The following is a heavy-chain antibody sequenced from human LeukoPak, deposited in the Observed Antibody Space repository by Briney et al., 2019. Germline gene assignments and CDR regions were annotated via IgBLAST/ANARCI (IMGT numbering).Heavy chain of an antibody. J-gene: IGHJ4*02. V-gene: IGHV3-33*06. CDR3: AKISSSAESNFDY. D-gene: IGHD6-25*01. CDR1: GFTFSTYA. Sequence: PGRSLRLSCAASGFTFSTYAMHWVRQAPGKGLEWVAFVWPDGSEKYYADSVKGRFAISRENSKNTVYLQMNDLRPEDTALYFCAKISSSAESNFDYWGQGTLLTVSS. CDR2: VWPDGSEK.